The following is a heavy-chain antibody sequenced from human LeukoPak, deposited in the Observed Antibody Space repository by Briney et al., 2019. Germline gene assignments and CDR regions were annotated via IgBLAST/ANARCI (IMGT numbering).Heavy chain of an antibody. CDR3: VKDQGECPGSRCYLRFLEY. D-gene: IGHD3-3*01. V-gene: IGHV3-30*02. CDR1: GFNFSIYG. CDR2: VRYDQSAT. Sequence: PGGSLRLSCAASGFNFSIYGMHWVRQAPGKGLEWVTFVRYDQSATVYADSVQGRFAISRGNSKNTVYLQMNSLRVEDTALYFCVKDQGECPGSRCYLRFLEYWGHGTLVIVSS. J-gene: IGHJ4*01.